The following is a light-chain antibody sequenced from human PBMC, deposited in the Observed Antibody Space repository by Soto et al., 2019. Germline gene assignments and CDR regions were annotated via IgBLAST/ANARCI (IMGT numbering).Light chain of an antibody. Sequence: EIVLTQSPATLSVSPGEIAILSCRASQSVSSYLAWYQQKPGQAPRLLIYDASNRATGIPARFSGSGSGTDFTLTISSLEPEDFAVYYCQQRSNWLTFGGGTKVDI. CDR1: QSVSSY. CDR3: QQRSNWLT. J-gene: IGKJ4*01. CDR2: DAS. V-gene: IGKV3-11*01.